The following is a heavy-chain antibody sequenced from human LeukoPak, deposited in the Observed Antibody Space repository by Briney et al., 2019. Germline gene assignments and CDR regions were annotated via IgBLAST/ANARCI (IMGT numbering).Heavy chain of an antibody. Sequence: PSETLSLTCTVSGGSISSGGYYWSWIRQHPGKGLEWIGYIYYSGSTYYNPSLKSRVTISVDTSKNQFSLKLSSVTAADTAVYYCARESGSWAYYYYGMDVWGQGTTVTVSS. J-gene: IGHJ6*02. V-gene: IGHV4-31*03. CDR2: IYYSGST. D-gene: IGHD5-12*01. CDR3: ARESGSWAYYYYGMDV. CDR1: GGSISSGGYY.